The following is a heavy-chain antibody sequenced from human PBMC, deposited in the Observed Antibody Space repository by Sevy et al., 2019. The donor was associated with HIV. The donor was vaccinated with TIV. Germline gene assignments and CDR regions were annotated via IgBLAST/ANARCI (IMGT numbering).Heavy chain of an antibody. J-gene: IGHJ6*02. CDR3: GKCTLWVYDPTNGKCGMDV. D-gene: IGHD5-12*01. CDR1: GYNFINYG. CDR2: SSPFTGSP. Sequence: ASVKVSCKASGYNFINYGISWVRQAPGQGLEWVGGSSPFTGSPNYPQKLQDRVTVATDSATNTAYMELRNLRSDDTAVYYCGKCTLWVYDPTNGKCGMDVWGQGTTVTVSS. V-gene: IGHV1-18*01.